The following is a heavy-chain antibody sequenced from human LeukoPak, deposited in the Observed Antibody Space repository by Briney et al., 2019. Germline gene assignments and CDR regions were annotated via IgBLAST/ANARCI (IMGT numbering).Heavy chain of an antibody. CDR1: GYTFTSYD. D-gene: IGHD2-15*01. Sequence: ASVKVSCKASGYTFTSYDINWVRQATGQGLEWMGWMNTNSGNTGYAQKFQGRVTMTRNTSISTAYMELSSLRSEDTAVYYCASGCSGGSCYSDYYYGMDVWGQGTTVTVSS. CDR2: MNTNSGNT. J-gene: IGHJ6*02. CDR3: ASGCSGGSCYSDYYYGMDV. V-gene: IGHV1-8*01.